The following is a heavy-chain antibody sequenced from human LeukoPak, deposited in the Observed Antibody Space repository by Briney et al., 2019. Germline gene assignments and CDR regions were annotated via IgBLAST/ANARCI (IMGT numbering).Heavy chain of an antibody. CDR3: ARAFAGAPFDL. Sequence: GRSLRLSCAASGFTFSSYAMHWVRQAPGKGLEWVAVISYDGSNKYYADSVKGRFTISGDNSKNTLYLQMNSLRVEDTALYYCARAFAGAPFDLWGRGTLVTVSS. D-gene: IGHD3-10*01. CDR1: GFTFSSYA. CDR2: ISYDGSNK. J-gene: IGHJ2*01. V-gene: IGHV3-30*01.